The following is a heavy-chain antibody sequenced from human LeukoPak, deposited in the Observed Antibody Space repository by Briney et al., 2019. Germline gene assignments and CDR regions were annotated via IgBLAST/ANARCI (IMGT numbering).Heavy chain of an antibody. CDR3: ARRTSNGWPSENASDI. CDR2: IFYTGST. V-gene: IGHV4-59*01. D-gene: IGHD6-19*01. CDR1: AGSITSFY. Sequence: SETLSLTCSVSAGSITSFYWSWIRQPPGKGLEWIGYIFYTGSTNYNPSLKSRVTISLDKSKNQFFLKLSSVTAADTAMYYCARRTSNGWPSENASDIWGQGTMVTVSS. J-gene: IGHJ3*02.